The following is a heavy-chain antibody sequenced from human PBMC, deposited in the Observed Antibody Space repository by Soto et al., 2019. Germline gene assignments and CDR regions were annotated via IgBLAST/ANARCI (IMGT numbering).Heavy chain of an antibody. CDR3: ASVFSRLDY. D-gene: IGHD3-16*01. Sequence: PGGSVRLSCAASGFTFDDYAMHWVRQAPGKGLEWVSVIYSGGSTYYADSVKGRFTISRDNSKNTLYLQMNSLRAEDTAVYYCASVFSRLDYWGPGTLVTVYS. V-gene: IGHV3-53*01. CDR1: GFTFDDYA. CDR2: IYSGGST. J-gene: IGHJ4*02.